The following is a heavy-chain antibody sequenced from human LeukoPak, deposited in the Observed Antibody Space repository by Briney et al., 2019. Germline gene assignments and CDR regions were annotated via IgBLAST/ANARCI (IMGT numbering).Heavy chain of an antibody. CDR3: ARVGYCSSTSCYAGADY. J-gene: IGHJ4*02. D-gene: IGHD2-2*01. Sequence: EASVKVSCKASGYTFTSYGISWVRQAPGQGLEWVGWISAYNGNTNYAQKLQGRVTMTTDTSTSTAYMELRSLRSDDTAVYYCARVGYCSSTSCYAGADYWGQGTLVTVSS. V-gene: IGHV1-18*01. CDR2: ISAYNGNT. CDR1: GYTFTSYG.